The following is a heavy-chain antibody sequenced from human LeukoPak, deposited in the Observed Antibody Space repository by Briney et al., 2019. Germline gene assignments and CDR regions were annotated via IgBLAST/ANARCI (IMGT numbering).Heavy chain of an antibody. V-gene: IGHV4-39*01. CDR3: ARLGLADIVVVPAAIDY. D-gene: IGHD2-2*01. CDR2: IYYSGST. CDR1: GGSISSSSYY. J-gene: IGHJ4*02. Sequence: SETLSLTCTVSGGSISSSSYYWGWIRQPPGKGLEWIGSIYYSGSTYYNPSLKSRVTISVDTSKNQFSLKLSSVTAADTAVYYCARLGLADIVVVPAAIDYWGQGTLVTVSS.